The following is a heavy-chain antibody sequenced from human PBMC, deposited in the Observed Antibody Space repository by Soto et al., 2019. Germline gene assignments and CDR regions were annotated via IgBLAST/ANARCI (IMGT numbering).Heavy chain of an antibody. D-gene: IGHD1-1*01. CDR1: GFTFSSYG. CDR2: ISYDGSNK. Sequence: QVQLVESGGGVVQPGRSLSLSCAASGFTFSSYGMHWVRQAPGKGLEWVAVISYDGSNKYYADSVKGRFTISRDNSKNTLYLQMNRLRSEDTAVYYCAKGTTTFFFDYWGQGTLVTVSS. J-gene: IGHJ4*02. CDR3: AKGTTTFFFDY. V-gene: IGHV3-30*18.